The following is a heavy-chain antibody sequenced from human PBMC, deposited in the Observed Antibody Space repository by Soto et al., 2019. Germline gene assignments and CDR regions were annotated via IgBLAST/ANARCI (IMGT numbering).Heavy chain of an antibody. CDR3: ARQGNLYLPPLASYGTDA. Sequence: QEHLVQSGAELKKPGASVKVSCKSSGYTFIYYYLHWVRQAPGQGLEWMGWITPHSGDTYYAAKFQRRDTMTRGTSITTVVMDLSRRTSDDTTLYFCARQGNLYLPPLASYGTDARGQATSVTVSS. D-gene: IGHD1-1*01. CDR2: ITPHSGDT. CDR1: GYTFIYYY. J-gene: IGHJ6*02. V-gene: IGHV1-2*02.